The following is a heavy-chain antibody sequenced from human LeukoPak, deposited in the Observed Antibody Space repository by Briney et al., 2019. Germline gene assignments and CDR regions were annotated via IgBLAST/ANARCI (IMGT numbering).Heavy chain of an antibody. V-gene: IGHV4-4*02. CDR2: IYHSGST. D-gene: IGHD3-22*01. CDR3: ARGGEDYYDSSGYFIDY. CDR1: GGSISSSNW. Sequence: SETLSLTCAVSGGSISSSNWWSWVRQPPGKGLEWIGEIYHSGSTNYNPSLKSRVTISVDKSKNQFSLKLSSVTAADTAVYYCARGGEDYYDSSGYFIDYWGQGTLVTVSS. J-gene: IGHJ4*02.